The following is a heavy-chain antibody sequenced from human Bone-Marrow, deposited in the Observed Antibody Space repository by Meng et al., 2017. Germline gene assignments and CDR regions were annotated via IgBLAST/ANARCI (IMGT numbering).Heavy chain of an antibody. Sequence: SETLSLTCTVSGDSISSSSYYWGWIRQPPGKGLEWIGSIYYSGSTYYNPSLKSRVTISVDTSKNQFSLKLSSVTAADTAVYYCARSLTLSYSSSWHYYYGMDVWGQGTTVTVSS. V-gene: IGHV4-39*07. J-gene: IGHJ6*02. CDR3: ARSLTLSYSSSWHYYYGMDV. CDR2: IYYSGST. CDR1: GDSISSSSYY. D-gene: IGHD6-13*01.